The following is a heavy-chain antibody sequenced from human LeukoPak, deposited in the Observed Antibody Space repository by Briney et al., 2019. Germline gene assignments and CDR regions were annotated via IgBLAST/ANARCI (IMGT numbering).Heavy chain of an antibody. D-gene: IGHD4-17*01. CDR1: GVSISSGGYY. CDR2: IYYSGST. V-gene: IGHV4-31*03. CDR3: ATLDVPGRTPYGDYADY. J-gene: IGHJ4*02. Sequence: SQTLSLTCTVSGVSISSGGYYWSWIRQHPGKGLEWIGYIYYSGSTYYNPSLKSRVTISVDTSKNQFSLKLSSVTAADTAVYYCATLDVPGRTPYGDYADYWGQGTLVTVSS.